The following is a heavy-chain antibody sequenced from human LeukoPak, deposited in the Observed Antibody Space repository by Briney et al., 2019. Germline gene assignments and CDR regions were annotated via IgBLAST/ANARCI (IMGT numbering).Heavy chain of an antibody. Sequence: GGSLRLSCAASGFTFSSYGMHWVRQAPGKGLEWVAFIRYDGSNKYYADSVKGRFTISRDNSKNTLYLQMNSLRAENTAVYYCANLPTTVTSSDYWGQGTLVTVSS. CDR3: ANLPTTVTSSDY. J-gene: IGHJ4*02. D-gene: IGHD4-17*01. V-gene: IGHV3-30*02. CDR2: IRYDGSNK. CDR1: GFTFSSYG.